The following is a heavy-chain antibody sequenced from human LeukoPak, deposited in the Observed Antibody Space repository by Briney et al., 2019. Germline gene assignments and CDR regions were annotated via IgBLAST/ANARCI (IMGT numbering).Heavy chain of an antibody. CDR3: AKFATVTVPNWLDF. CDR1: GGSISSGSYY. D-gene: IGHD4-17*01. CDR2: IYYSGST. J-gene: IGHJ5*01. V-gene: IGHV4-39*07. Sequence: SETLSLTCTVSGGSISSGSYYWGWIRQPPGKGLEWIGSIYYSGSTYYNPSLKSRVTISVDTSKNQFSLKLSSVTAADTAVYYCAKFATVTVPNWLDFWGQGILVTVSS.